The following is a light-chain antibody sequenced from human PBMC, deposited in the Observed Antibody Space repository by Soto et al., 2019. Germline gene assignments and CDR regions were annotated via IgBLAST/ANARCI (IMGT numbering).Light chain of an antibody. CDR1: QGISSS. V-gene: IGKV1-9*01. CDR3: QQLNNYPLT. J-gene: IGKJ4*01. CDR2: ASS. Sequence: DIRLTQSPTFLSASVGDRVTITCRASQGISSSLAWYQQKTGKAPKILIYASSTLQSGVPSRFSGSGSGTEFTLTISSLQPEDFGTYYCQQLNNYPLTFGGGTKVEIK.